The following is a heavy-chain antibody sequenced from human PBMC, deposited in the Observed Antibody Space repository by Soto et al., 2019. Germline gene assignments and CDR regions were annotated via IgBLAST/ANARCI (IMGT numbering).Heavy chain of an antibody. CDR2: ISGSGSYI. D-gene: IGHD4-4*01. Sequence: EVQLVESGGGLVKPGGSLRLSCAASGFTFSSYSMNWVRQAPGKGLEWVSCISGSGSYIYYADSVRGRVTISRDNAKKSVYLQMISPRAAATAVSYCARAASDYTCAGFPDWGQGTLGVVSS. V-gene: IGHV3-21*04. CDR1: GFTFSSYS. CDR3: ARAASDYTCAGFPD. J-gene: IGHJ4*02.